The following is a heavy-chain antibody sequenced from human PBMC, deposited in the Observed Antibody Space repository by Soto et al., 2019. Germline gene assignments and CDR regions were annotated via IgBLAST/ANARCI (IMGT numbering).Heavy chain of an antibody. CDR3: ANIPYSWNGADAFDI. CDR1: GFTLSSYG. CDR2: ISYDGSNK. J-gene: IGHJ3*02. V-gene: IGHV3-30*18. Sequence: QVQLVESGEGVVQPGRSLRLSCAASGFTLSSYGMHWVRQAPGKGLEWVAVISYDGSNKYYADSVKDRFTISRDNSKNTLYLQMNSLRAEDTAVYYCANIPYSWNGADAFDIWGQGTRVTVSS. D-gene: IGHD1-1*01.